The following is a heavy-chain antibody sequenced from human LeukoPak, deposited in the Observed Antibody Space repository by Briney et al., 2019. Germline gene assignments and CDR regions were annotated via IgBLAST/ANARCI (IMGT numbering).Heavy chain of an antibody. J-gene: IGHJ1*01. CDR1: GFTVSSNY. D-gene: IGHD2-21*02. CDR3: ARTDETAPAEDFQH. Sequence: GGSLRLSCAASGFTVSSNYMSWVRQAPGKGLEWVSVIYSSGSTYYADSVKGRFTISRDNLKNTLYLQMKSLRAEDTAVYYCARTDETAPAEDFQHWGQGTLVTVSS. V-gene: IGHV3-66*01. CDR2: IYSSGST.